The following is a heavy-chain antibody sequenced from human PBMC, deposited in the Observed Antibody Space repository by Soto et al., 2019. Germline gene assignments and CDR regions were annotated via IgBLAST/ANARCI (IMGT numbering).Heavy chain of an antibody. Sequence: PSETLSLTCSVSGGSVSSGNYYWSWIRQPPGKGLEWIGYIYYTGSTNYNPSLKSRVTISVDTSKNQFSLKLSSVTAADTAVYYCGRHLFSDVWGQGTTVTVSS. CDR2: IYYTGST. CDR1: GGSVSSGNYY. D-gene: IGHD2-21*01. V-gene: IGHV4-61*01. CDR3: GRHLFSDV. J-gene: IGHJ6*02.